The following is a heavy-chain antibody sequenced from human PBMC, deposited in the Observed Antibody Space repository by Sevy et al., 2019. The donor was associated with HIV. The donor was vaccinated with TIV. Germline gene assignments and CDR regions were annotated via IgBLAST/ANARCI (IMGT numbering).Heavy chain of an antibody. J-gene: IGHJ4*02. V-gene: IGHV4-39*01. Sequence: SETLSLTCTVSGGSISSSSYYWGWIRQPPGKGLEWIGSVYYSGNTYYNPSLKSRVTISVDTSKNQFSLKLNSVTAADTAVYYCAINPPSEWLNSFEVWGQGTLVTVPS. CDR2: VYYSGNT. CDR1: GGSISSSSYY. CDR3: AINPPSEWLNSFEV. D-gene: IGHD6-19*01.